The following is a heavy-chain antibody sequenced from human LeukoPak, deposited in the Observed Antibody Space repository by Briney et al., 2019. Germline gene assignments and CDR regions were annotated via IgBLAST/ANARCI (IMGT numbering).Heavy chain of an antibody. Sequence: PSETLSFTCAVSGYSISSGFYWDWIRQPPGKGLEWIGAIYHSGSTYYNPSLKSRVTISVDTSTNQFSLKLSSVTAADTAVFYCARQGPYCGGDCSNYFDFWGQGILVTVSS. V-gene: IGHV4-38-2*01. D-gene: IGHD2-21*01. J-gene: IGHJ4*02. CDR2: IYHSGST. CDR3: ARQGPYCGGDCSNYFDF. CDR1: GYSISSGFY.